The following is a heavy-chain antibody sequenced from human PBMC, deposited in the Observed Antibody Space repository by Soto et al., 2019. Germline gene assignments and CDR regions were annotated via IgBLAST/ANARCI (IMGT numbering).Heavy chain of an antibody. CDR1: GYSISSGYY. Sequence: SETLSLTCAVSGYSISSGYYWGWIRQPPGKGLEWIGSIYHSGSTYYNPSLKSRVTISVDTSKNQFSLKLSSVTAADTAVYYCARHGVGTGIDYWGQGTLVTVSS. CDR3: ARHGVGTGIDY. V-gene: IGHV4-38-2*01. CDR2: IYHSGST. D-gene: IGHD3-10*01. J-gene: IGHJ4*02.